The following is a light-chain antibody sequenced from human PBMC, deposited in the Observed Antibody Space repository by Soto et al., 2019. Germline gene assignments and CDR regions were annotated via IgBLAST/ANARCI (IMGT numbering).Light chain of an antibody. V-gene: IGKV3-11*01. CDR2: DTS. J-gene: IGKJ5*01. Sequence: EIVLTQSPATLSLSPGDRVTLSCRASQTVGRYLSWYQHSPGQGPRLLVYDTSNRATGIPARFSGSGSETDFTLTICSLEPEDFAVYYCQQRRHWPITFGQGTRLEIK. CDR1: QTVGRY. CDR3: QQRRHWPIT.